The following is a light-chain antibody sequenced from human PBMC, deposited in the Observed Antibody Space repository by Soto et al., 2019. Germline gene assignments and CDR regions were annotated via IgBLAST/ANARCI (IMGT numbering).Light chain of an antibody. J-gene: IGLJ2*01. Sequence: QSALTQPASVSGSPGQSITISCTGTSSDVGGYNYVAWYQQHPGKAPKLMIYDVTNRPSGVSNRFSGSKSGNTASLTISGLQAEDEADYYCNSYRSGSTRVFGGGTQLPS. CDR2: DVT. CDR1: SSDVGGYNY. CDR3: NSYRSGSTRV. V-gene: IGLV2-14*01.